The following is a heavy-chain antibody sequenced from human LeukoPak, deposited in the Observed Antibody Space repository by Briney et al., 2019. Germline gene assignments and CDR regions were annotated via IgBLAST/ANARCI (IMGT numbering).Heavy chain of an antibody. D-gene: IGHD3-3*01. J-gene: IGHJ6*02. CDR1: GFTFSDYY. Sequence: PGGSLRLSCAASGFTFSDYYMSWISQAPGKGLEWVSYISSSGSTIYYADSVKGRFTISRDNAKNSLYLQMNSLRAEDTAVYYCARENPRLNDFWSGFTSIIYYYYGMDVWGQGTTVTVSS. V-gene: IGHV3-11*01. CDR2: ISSSGSTI. CDR3: ARENPRLNDFWSGFTSIIYYYYGMDV.